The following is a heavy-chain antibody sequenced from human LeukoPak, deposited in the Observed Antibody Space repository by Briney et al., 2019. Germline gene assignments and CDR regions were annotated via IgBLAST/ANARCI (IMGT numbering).Heavy chain of an antibody. CDR3: ALMHSTSPIDY. CDR1: GFSLSTNGVG. D-gene: IGHD6-6*01. J-gene: IGHJ4*02. Sequence: SGPTLVKPPQTLTLTCTVSGFSLSTNGVGVGWIRQPPGKALEWIAVIYWNDIKRHSPSLKSRLTITKDTSKNQVVLTMTNMDPVDTATYYCALMHSTSPIDYWGQGTLVTVSS. CDR2: IYWNDIK. V-gene: IGHV2-5*01.